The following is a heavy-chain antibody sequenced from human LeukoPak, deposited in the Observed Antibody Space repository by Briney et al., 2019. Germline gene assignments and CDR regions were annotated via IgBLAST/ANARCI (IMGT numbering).Heavy chain of an antibody. D-gene: IGHD5-18*01. CDR2: ISWNSGNI. CDR1: GFTFDDYA. J-gene: IGHJ4*02. CDR3: AKDITHGTVMFSFAS. Sequence: PGGSLRLSCAASGFTFDDYAMHWVRQTPRKGLEWVSGISWNSGNIGYADSVKGRFTISRDNARNSLYLQMNSLRAEDTALYYCAKDITHGTVMFSFASWGQGTLVTVSS. V-gene: IGHV3-9*01.